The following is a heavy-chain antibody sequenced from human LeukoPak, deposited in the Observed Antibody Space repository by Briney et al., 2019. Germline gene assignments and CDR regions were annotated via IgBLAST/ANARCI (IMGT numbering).Heavy chain of an antibody. CDR1: GFTFSSYA. Sequence: PGGSLRLSCAASGFTFSSYAMSWVRQAPGKGLEWVANIKQDGSEKYYVDSVKGRFTISRDNAKNSLYLQMNSLRAEDTAVYYCARDSTLTYYDFWSGYYWYYYMDVWGKGTTVTVSS. D-gene: IGHD3-3*01. J-gene: IGHJ6*03. CDR3: ARDSTLTYYDFWSGYYWYYYMDV. V-gene: IGHV3-7*01. CDR2: IKQDGSEK.